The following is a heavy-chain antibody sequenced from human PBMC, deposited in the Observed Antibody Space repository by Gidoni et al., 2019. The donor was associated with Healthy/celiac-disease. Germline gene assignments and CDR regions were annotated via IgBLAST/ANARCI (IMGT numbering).Heavy chain of an antibody. J-gene: IGHJ5*02. CDR1: GFTFSSYG. CDR2: ISYDGSNK. Sequence: QVQLVESGGGVVQPGRSLRLSCAASGFTFSSYGMHWVRQAPGKGLEWVAVISYDGSNKYYADSVKGRVTISRDNSKNTLYLQMNSLRAEDTAVYYCARDPYSSGWYGWFDPWGQGTLVTVSS. V-gene: IGHV3-30*03. CDR3: ARDPYSSGWYGWFDP. D-gene: IGHD6-19*01.